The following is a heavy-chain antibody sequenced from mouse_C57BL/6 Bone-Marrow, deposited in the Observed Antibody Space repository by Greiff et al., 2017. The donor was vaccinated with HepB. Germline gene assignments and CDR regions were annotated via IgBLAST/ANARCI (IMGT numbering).Heavy chain of an antibody. J-gene: IGHJ4*01. CDR3: ARSGGKRDAMDY. CDR2: INPNNGGT. CDR1: GYTFTDYY. D-gene: IGHD1-1*01. Sequence: EVQLQQSGPELVKPGASVKISCKASGYTFTDYYMNWVKQCHGKSLEWIGDINPNNGGTSYNQKFKGKATLTVDKSSSTAYMELRSLTSEDSAVYYCARSGGKRDAMDYWGQGTSVTVSS. V-gene: IGHV1-26*01.